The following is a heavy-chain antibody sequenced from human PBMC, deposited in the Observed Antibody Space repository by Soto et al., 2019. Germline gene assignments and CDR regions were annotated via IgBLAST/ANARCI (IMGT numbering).Heavy chain of an antibody. J-gene: IGHJ5*02. Sequence: PSETLSLTCTVSGGSISTYYWSWIRQPPGKGLEWIGYIDYSGSTNYNPSLKSRATISVDTSKNQFSLKLSSVTAADTAVYYCARGPQQTNWFDPWGQGTLVTV. V-gene: IGHV4-59*01. CDR1: GGSISTYY. CDR2: IDYSGST. CDR3: ARGPQQTNWFDP. D-gene: IGHD6-13*01.